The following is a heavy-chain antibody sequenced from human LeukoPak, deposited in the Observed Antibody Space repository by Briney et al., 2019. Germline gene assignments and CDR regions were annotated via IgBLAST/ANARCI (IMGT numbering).Heavy chain of an antibody. Sequence: ASVKVSCKASGYTFGTHWMHWVRQAPGQGLEWMGIINPSGDFRSYAQKFQGRITVTRDMSTRTVYMELSDLRPEDTAVYYCARGRPIFTMVRGYPLKDMDVWGKGTTVTISS. D-gene: IGHD3-10*01. CDR2: INPSGDFR. V-gene: IGHV1-46*01. CDR3: ARGRPIFTMVRGYPLKDMDV. J-gene: IGHJ6*03. CDR1: GYTFGTHW.